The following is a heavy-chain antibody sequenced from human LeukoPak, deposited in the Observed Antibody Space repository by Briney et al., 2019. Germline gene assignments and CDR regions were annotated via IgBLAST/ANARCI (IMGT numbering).Heavy chain of an antibody. V-gene: IGHV3-33*06. CDR1: GFTFSTHA. CDR3: AKPLYSGSYHIYYYYYMDV. Sequence: GGSLRLSCAASGFTFSTHAMHWVRQAPAKGLEWVAMIWFDGKNTHYVDSVKGRFTISRDNSKNTLYLQMTSLRAEDTAVYYCAKPLYSGSYHIYYYYYMDVWGKGTTVTVSS. J-gene: IGHJ6*03. D-gene: IGHD1-26*01. CDR2: IWFDGKNT.